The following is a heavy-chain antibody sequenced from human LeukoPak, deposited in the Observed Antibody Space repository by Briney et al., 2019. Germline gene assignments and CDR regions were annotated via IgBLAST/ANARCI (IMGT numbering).Heavy chain of an antibody. CDR2: ISYDGSNK. CDR3: VLMSVSWYGGFDY. V-gene: IGHV3-30*01. D-gene: IGHD6-13*01. Sequence: GRSLRLSCAASGFTFSSYAMHWVRQAPGKGLEWVAVISYDGSNKYYADSVKGRFTISRDNSKNTLYLQMNSLRAEDTAVYYCVLMSVSWYGGFDYWGQGTLVTVSS. CDR1: GFTFSSYA. J-gene: IGHJ4*02.